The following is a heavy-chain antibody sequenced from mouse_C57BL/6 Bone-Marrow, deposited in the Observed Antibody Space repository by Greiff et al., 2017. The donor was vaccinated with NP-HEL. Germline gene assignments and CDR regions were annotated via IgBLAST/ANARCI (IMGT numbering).Heavy chain of an antibody. D-gene: IGHD1-1*01. CDR2: VYPYNGGT. Sequence: VQLQQSGPELVKPGASVKISCKASGYSFTDYNMNWVKQSNGKSLEWIGLVYPYNGGTSYNQKFKGKATLTVDTSSSTAYMELNSLTSEDSAVYYCARSYYGSYYYAMDYWGQGTSVTVSS. CDR3: ARSYYGSYYYAMDY. V-gene: IGHV1-36*01. CDR1: GYSFTDYN. J-gene: IGHJ4*01.